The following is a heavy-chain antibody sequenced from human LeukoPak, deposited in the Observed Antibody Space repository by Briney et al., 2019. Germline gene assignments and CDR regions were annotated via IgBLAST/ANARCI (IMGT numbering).Heavy chain of an antibody. CDR1: GFTFSNYD. CDR3: AKERDSSGYFDY. CDR2: ISGSGGST. V-gene: IGHV3-23*01. Sequence: TGGSLRLSCAASGFTFSNYDMSWVRQAPGKGLEWVSGISGSGGSTYHADSVKGRFTISRDNSKNTLYLQMNSLRAEDTAVYYCAKERDSSGYFDYWGQGTLVTVSS. D-gene: IGHD3-22*01. J-gene: IGHJ4*02.